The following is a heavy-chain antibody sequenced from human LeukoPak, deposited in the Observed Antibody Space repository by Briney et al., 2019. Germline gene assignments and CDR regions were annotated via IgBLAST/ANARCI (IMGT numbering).Heavy chain of an antibody. CDR3: ARWYYYDSSGYFDY. CDR1: GGSISSYY. D-gene: IGHD3-22*01. CDR2: IYYSGST. Sequence: PSETLSLTCTVSGGSISSYYWSWIRQPPGKGLEWIGYIYYSGSTNYNPSLESRVTISVDTSKNQFSLKLSSVTAADTAVYYCARWYYYDSSGYFDYWGQGTLVTVSS. V-gene: IGHV4-59*08. J-gene: IGHJ4*02.